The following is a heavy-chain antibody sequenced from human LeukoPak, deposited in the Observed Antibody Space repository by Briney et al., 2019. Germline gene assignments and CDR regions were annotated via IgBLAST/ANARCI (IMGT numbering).Heavy chain of an antibody. CDR3: ARARGWEPNHYYYYMDV. CDR1: GFTFGGYA. CDR2: ISPSGDKT. J-gene: IGHJ6*03. V-gene: IGHV3-23*01. Sequence: PGGSLGLSCAASGFTFGGYAMSWVRQTPGRGLEWVSGISPSGDKTDYADSVKGRFTISRDNSKNTMYLRMNSLRAEDTAIYYCARARGWEPNHYYYYMDVWGKGTTVTVSS. D-gene: IGHD1-26*01.